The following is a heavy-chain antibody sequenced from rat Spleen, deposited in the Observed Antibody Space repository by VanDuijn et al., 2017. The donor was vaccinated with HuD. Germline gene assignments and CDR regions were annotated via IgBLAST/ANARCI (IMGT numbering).Heavy chain of an antibody. CDR3: TRGTYFRH. D-gene: IGHD4-6*01. V-gene: IGHV5-46*01. CDR2: ISTGGGSA. J-gene: IGHJ2*01. Sequence: EVQLVESGGGLVQPGRSMKLSCAASGFTFSSSPMAWVRQAPTKGLEWVATISTGGGSAYYRDSVKGRFTISRDIAKSTLYLQMNNLRSEDTATYFCTRGTYFRHWGQGVMVTVSS. CDR1: GFTFSSSP.